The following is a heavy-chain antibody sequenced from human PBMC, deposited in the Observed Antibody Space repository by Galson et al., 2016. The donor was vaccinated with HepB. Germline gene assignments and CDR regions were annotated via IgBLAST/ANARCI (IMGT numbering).Heavy chain of an antibody. J-gene: IGHJ4*02. CDR2: INQDGSEK. CDR3: ARDKIAAAYTGSLFDY. V-gene: IGHV3-7*03. Sequence: SLRLSCAASGFTFSGYWMSWVRQAPGKGPEWVANINQDGSEKYYVDSAKGRFTISRDNAKNSLYLQMNSLRAEDTAVYYCARDKIAAAYTGSLFDYWGQGTLVTVSS. CDR1: GFTFSGYW. D-gene: IGHD6-13*01.